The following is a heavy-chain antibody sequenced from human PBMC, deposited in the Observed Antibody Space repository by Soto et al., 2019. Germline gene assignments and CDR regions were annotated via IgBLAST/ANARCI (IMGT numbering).Heavy chain of an antibody. CDR3: ARDEYSSSWYFDY. Sequence: ASVKVSCKASGGTFSSCAISWVRQAPGQGLEWMGGIIPIFGTANYAQKFQGRVTITADESTSTAYMELSSLRSEDTAVYYCARDEYSSSWYFDYWGQGTLVTVSS. D-gene: IGHD6-13*01. CDR2: IIPIFGTA. V-gene: IGHV1-69*13. J-gene: IGHJ4*02. CDR1: GGTFSSCA.